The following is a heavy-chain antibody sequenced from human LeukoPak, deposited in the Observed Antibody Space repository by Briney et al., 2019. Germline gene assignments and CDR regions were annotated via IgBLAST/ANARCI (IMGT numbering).Heavy chain of an antibody. D-gene: IGHD1-26*01. CDR3: ARVGIDSGSFADFDY. V-gene: IGHV4-38-2*02. CDR1: GYSISSDYY. J-gene: IGHJ4*02. CDR2: IYHSGSA. Sequence: PSETLSLTCTVSGYSISSDYYWGWIRQPPGMGLEWVASIYHSGSAYYNPSLKSRVTISVDTSENQFSLKLSSVTAADTAFYYCARVGIDSGSFADFDYWGQGTLVTVSS.